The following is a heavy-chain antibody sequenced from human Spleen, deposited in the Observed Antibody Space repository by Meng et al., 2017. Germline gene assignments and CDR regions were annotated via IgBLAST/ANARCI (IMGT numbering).Heavy chain of an antibody. CDR3: GKDSRGQSVRAFDI. CDR1: GFTFSSYA. CDR2: ISGSGSST. D-gene: IGHD3-3*01. J-gene: IGHJ3*02. Sequence: GESLKISCAVSGFTFSSYAMTWVRQAPGKGLEWVSAISGSGSSTYYADSVKGRFTISRDNSKNTLYLQMNSLRVEDTAVYYCGKDSRGQSVRAFDIWAKGQWSPSPQ. V-gene: IGHV3-23*01.